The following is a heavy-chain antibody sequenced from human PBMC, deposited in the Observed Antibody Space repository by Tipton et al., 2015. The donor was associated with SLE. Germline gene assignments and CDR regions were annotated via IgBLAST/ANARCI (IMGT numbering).Heavy chain of an antibody. Sequence: TLSLTCTVSGGSISGYYWSWVRQPPGKGLEWIGYISFSGLTNYNPSVRSRVSTSMDTSKNQFSLQMSSVTAADTAQYYCARHKLGFSWYYFDYWGQGTLVTVSS. CDR2: ISFSGLT. D-gene: IGHD3-3*01. J-gene: IGHJ4*02. CDR3: ARHKLGFSWYYFDY. V-gene: IGHV4-59*08. CDR1: GGSISGYY.